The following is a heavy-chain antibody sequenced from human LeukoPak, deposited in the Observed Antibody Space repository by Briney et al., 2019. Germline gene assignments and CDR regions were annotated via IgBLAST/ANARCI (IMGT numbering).Heavy chain of an antibody. Sequence: GASVKVSYKASGYTFTGHYIHWVRQAPGQGLEWMGFINPNSGGTNYAQKFQGRVTMTRDTSVSTAYMELSRLTSDDTAVYYCVRVGHTSDWDFDYWGQGTLVTVSS. D-gene: IGHD6-19*01. V-gene: IGHV1-2*02. CDR1: GYTFTGHY. CDR2: INPNSGGT. CDR3: VRVGHTSDWDFDY. J-gene: IGHJ4*02.